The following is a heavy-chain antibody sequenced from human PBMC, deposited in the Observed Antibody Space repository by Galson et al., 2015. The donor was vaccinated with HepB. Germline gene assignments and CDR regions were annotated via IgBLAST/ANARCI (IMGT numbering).Heavy chain of an antibody. CDR3: VKDGELRVSLNGYCTNGVCSGGGYFDY. CDR2: ISSNGGST. CDR1: GFTFSSYA. J-gene: IGHJ4*02. Sequence: SLRLSCAASGFTFSSYAMHWVRQAPGKGLEYVSAISSNGGSTYYADSVKGRFTISRDNSKNTLYLQMSSLRAEDTAVYYCVKDGELRVSLNGYCTNGVCSGGGYFDYWGQGTPVTVSS. V-gene: IGHV3-64D*06. D-gene: IGHD2-8*01.